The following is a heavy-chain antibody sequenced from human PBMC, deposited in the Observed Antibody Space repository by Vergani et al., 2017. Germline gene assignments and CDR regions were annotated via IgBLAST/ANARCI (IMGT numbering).Heavy chain of an antibody. CDR2: ISSSSSYI. Sequence: EVQLVESGGGLVKPGGSLRLSCAASGFTFSSYSMNWVRQAPGKGLEWVSSISSSSSYIYYADSVKGRFTISRDNAKNSLYLQMNSLRAEDTAVYYGARVPHDWGDAFDIWGQGTMVTVSS. D-gene: IGHD3-9*01. CDR1: GFTFSSYS. V-gene: IGHV3-21*01. CDR3: ARVPHDWGDAFDI. J-gene: IGHJ3*02.